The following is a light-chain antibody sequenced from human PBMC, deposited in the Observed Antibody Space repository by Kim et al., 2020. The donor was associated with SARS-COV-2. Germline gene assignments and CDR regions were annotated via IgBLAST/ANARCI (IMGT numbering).Light chain of an antibody. V-gene: IGLV2-8*01. CDR1: SSDIGRYNY. CDR3: SSYGGSGV. J-gene: IGLJ2*01. CDR2: EVT. Sequence: SLGQSVTISCTGTSSDIGRYNYVSWYQQHPGKAPKVIIYEVTKRPSGVPDRFSGSKSGNTASLTVSGLQTEDEADYYCSSYGGSGVFGGGTQLTVL.